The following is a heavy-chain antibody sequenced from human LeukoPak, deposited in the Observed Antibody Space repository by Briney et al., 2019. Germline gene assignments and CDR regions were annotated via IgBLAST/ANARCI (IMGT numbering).Heavy chain of an antibody. J-gene: IGHJ6*02. Sequence: PSETLSLTCTVSGGSVTNDNYFWSWTRQPPGKGLEWIGEINHSGSTNYNPSLKSRVTISVDTSKNQFSLKLSSVTAADTAVYYCARDLRYYDFWSGYPYGMDVWGQGTTVTVSS. CDR3: ARDLRYYDFWSGYPYGMDV. D-gene: IGHD3-3*01. V-gene: IGHV4-39*07. CDR1: GGSVTNDNYF. CDR2: INHSGST.